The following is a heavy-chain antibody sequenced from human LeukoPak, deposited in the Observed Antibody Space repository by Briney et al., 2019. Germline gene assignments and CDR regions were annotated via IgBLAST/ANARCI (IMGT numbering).Heavy chain of an antibody. J-gene: IGHJ6*02. V-gene: IGHV3-7*03. CDR3: ARGGGLDV. CDR2: IKQDGSQE. D-gene: IGHD2-15*01. Sequence: GGSLRLSCAASRFTLSTYWMSWVRQAPGKGLEWVAHIKQDGSQEYYVDSVKGRFTISRDNAKNSLYLQMSNLRAEDTAVYFCARGGGLDVWGQGATVTVSS. CDR1: RFTLSTYW.